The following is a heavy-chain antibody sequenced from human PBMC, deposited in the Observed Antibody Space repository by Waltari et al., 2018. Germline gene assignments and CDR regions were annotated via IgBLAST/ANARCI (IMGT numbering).Heavy chain of an antibody. Sequence: QVRAVESGGGVVQPGGHLGLYWAAAGYTGRGNAEHGGRQDPGTGLEWVAFIRSDGSNNYYADSVKGRFTISSDNSKNTLYLQMHSLRAEDTAVYYCAKDGGSSWSNWFAPWGQGTLVTVSS. J-gene: IGHJ5*02. CDR3: AKDGGSSWSNWFAP. CDR2: IRSDGSNN. CDR1: GYTGRGNA. V-gene: IGHV3-30*02. D-gene: IGHD6-13*01.